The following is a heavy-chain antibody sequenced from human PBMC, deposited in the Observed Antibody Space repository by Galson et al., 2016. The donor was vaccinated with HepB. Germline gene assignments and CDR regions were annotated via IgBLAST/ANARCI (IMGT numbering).Heavy chain of an antibody. J-gene: IGHJ2*01. Sequence: SETLSLTCAVSGGSISSDHWWSWVRQPPGKGLEWIGEISHSGSTNYNSSLKSRVTIAVDNSKNHFSLKLSSVTAADTAVYYCATGLSVVATWDFDLWGRGTLVTVSS. D-gene: IGHD5-12*01. CDR1: GGSISSDHW. CDR2: ISHSGST. V-gene: IGHV4-4*02. CDR3: ATGLSVVATWDFDL.